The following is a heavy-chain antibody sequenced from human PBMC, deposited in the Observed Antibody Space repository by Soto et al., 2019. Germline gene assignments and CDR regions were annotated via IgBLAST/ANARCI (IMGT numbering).Heavy chain of an antibody. Sequence: QVQLVQSGAEVKKPGASVKVSCKASGYTFSNFGISWVRQAPGQGLEWLGWISTDNGNTKYAQKFQGRVTMTADTAATTAYMELRSLRSDDTAVYYCTRDAKYYDILTGYFVNDYWGQGTLSPSPQ. D-gene: IGHD3-9*01. V-gene: IGHV1-18*01. J-gene: IGHJ4*02. CDR2: ISTDNGNT. CDR3: TRDAKYYDILTGYFVNDY. CDR1: GYTFSNFG.